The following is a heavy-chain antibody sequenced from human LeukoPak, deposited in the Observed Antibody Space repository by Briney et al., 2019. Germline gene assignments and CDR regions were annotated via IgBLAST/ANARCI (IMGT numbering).Heavy chain of an antibody. V-gene: IGHV3-21*01. D-gene: IGHD6-19*01. Sequence: KTGGSLRLSCAVSGFTFSSHSMNWVRQAPGKGLEWVSSISSSSNYIYYADSVKGRFTISRDNSKNTLYLQMNSLRAEDTAVYYCAKDPGYSSGWAFDYWGQGTLVTVSS. CDR1: GFTFSSHS. CDR3: AKDPGYSSGWAFDY. CDR2: ISSSSNYI. J-gene: IGHJ4*02.